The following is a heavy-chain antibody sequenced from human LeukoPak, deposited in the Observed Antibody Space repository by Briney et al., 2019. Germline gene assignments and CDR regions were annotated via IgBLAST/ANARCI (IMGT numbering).Heavy chain of an antibody. CDR1: GASFNVYY. D-gene: IGHD6-19*01. CDR2: INHIGST. J-gene: IGHJ4*02. V-gene: IGHV4-34*01. Sequence: ETLSLTCAVYGASFNVYYWTWIRQPPGKGLEWIGEINHIGSTNYNPSLKSRVTISVGTSKNQFSLKLTSVTAADAAIYYCARGPNSTGWYPHWGQGALVTVSS. CDR3: ARGPNSTGWYPH.